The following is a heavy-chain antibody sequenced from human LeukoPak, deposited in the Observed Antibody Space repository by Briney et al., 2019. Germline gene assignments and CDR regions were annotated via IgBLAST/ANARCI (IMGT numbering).Heavy chain of an antibody. CDR2: INPNSGGT. CDR1: GYTFTGYY. V-gene: IGHV1-2*02. Sequence: ASVKVSCKASGYTFTGYYMHWVRQAPGQGLEWMGWINPNSGGTDYAQKFQGRVTMTRDTSISTAYMELSRLRSDDTAVYYCAREGASYYDILTGYSGNWFDPWGQGTLVTVSS. J-gene: IGHJ5*02. D-gene: IGHD3-9*01. CDR3: AREGASYYDILTGYSGNWFDP.